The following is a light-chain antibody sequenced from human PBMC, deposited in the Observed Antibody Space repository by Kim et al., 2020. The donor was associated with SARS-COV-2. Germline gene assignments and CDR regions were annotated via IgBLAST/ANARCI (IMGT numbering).Light chain of an antibody. CDR3: QEYNDWQT. J-gene: IGKJ2*01. CDR1: HSISSN. CDR2: DAS. V-gene: IGKV3-15*01. Sequence: EIVMTQSPATLSMSPGERATLSCRASHSISSNLAWYQQKPGQAPRLLIFDASTRATGVPARFSGSGSGTEFTLTISSLQSEDFAVYYCQEYNDWQTFGQGTKLEI.